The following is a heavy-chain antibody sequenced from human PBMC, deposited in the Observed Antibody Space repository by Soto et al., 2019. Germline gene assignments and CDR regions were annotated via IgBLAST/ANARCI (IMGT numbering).Heavy chain of an antibody. J-gene: IGHJ4*02. V-gene: IGHV3-23*01. Sequence: EVQLLDSGGGLVQPGGSLRLSCAASGFTFSNYAMTWVRQGPGKGLEWVSGISGSGGRSYYADSVKGRFTISRDNSKTTLYLQMHSLRADDAAVAYCAKAYFFCSSEQPYYCDYWGQGTLVSVSS. CDR3: AKAYFFCSSEQPYYCDY. CDR1: GFTFSNYA. CDR2: ISGSGGRS. D-gene: IGHD6-13*01.